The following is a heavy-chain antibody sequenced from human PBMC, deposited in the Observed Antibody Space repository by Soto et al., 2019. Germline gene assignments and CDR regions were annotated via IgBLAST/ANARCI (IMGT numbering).Heavy chain of an antibody. J-gene: IGHJ4*02. CDR1: GGSFSGYY. CDR2: INHSGST. V-gene: IGHV4-34*01. Sequence: PSETLSLTCAVYGGSFSGYYWSWIRQPPGKGLEWIGEINHSGSTNYNPSLKSRVTISVDRSKNQFSLQLASVTAADTAMYYCAASFGNAWYTYWGQGTQVTVSS. D-gene: IGHD3-16*01. CDR3: AASFGNAWYTY.